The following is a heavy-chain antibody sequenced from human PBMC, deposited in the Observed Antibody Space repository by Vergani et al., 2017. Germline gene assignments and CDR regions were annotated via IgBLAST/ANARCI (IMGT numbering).Heavy chain of an antibody. V-gene: IGHV3-30-3*01. CDR3: ARGPLSSSLLFDY. CDR2: ISYDGSNK. D-gene: IGHD6-6*01. Sequence: QVQLVESGGGVVQPERSLRLSCAASGFTFSSYAMHWVRQAPGKGLEWVAVISYDGSNKYYADSVKGRFTISRDNSKNSLYLQMNSLRAEDTAVYYCARGPLSSSLLFDYWGQGTLVTVSS. J-gene: IGHJ4*02. CDR1: GFTFSSYA.